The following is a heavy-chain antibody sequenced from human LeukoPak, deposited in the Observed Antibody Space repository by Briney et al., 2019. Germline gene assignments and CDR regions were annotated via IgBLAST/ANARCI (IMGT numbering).Heavy chain of an antibody. CDR1: GFTFSSYS. V-gene: IGHV3-21*04. CDR2: ISSSSSYI. CDR3: AKDINYDSSGYYTDYYFDY. J-gene: IGHJ4*02. Sequence: GGSLRLSCAASGFTFSSYSMNWVRQAPGKGLEWVSSISSSSSYIYYADSVKGRFTISRDNAKNSLYLQMNSLRAEDTALYYCAKDINYDSSGYYTDYYFDYWGQGTLVTVSS. D-gene: IGHD3-22*01.